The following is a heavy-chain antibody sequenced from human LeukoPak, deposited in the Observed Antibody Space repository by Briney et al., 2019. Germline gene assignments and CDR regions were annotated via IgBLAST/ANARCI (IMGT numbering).Heavy chain of an antibody. CDR1: GFTFSSYA. J-gene: IGHJ6*03. Sequence: GRSLRLSCAASGFTFSSYAMSWVRQAPGKGLEWVSAISGSGGSTYYADSVKGRFTISRDNAKNSLYLQMNSLRAEDTAVYYCASCGDSSSWYYYYYYMDVWGKGTTVTISS. D-gene: IGHD6-13*01. V-gene: IGHV3-23*01. CDR3: ASCGDSSSWYYYYYYMDV. CDR2: ISGSGGST.